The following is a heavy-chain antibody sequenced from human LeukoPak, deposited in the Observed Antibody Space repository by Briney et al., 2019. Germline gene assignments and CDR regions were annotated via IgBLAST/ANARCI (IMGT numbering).Heavy chain of an antibody. V-gene: IGHV3-7*01. CDR1: GFTFSSYW. D-gene: IGHD3-10*01. CDR2: IKQDGSEK. Sequence: GGSLRLSCAASGFTFSSYWMSWVRQAPGKGLEWVANIKQDGSEKYYVDSVKGRFTISRDNAKNSLYLEMNSLRAEDTAVYYCARDRSYYDSGSHQGFDDWGQGTLVTVSS. J-gene: IGHJ4*02. CDR3: ARDRSYYDSGSHQGFDD.